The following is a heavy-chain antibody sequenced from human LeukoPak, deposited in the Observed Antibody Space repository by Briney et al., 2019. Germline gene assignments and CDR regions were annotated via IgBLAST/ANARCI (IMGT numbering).Heavy chain of an antibody. Sequence: GGSLRLSCAASGFTFSSFGIHWVRQAPGQGLEWVSGLSRGGGTTNYADSVKGRFTISRDKSKNMVFLQMNSLRPEDTAVYYCAKEQRIRHCSEGVCMEGYYFDYWGQGSLVTVSS. CDR3: AKEQRIRHCSEGVCMEGYYFDY. CDR2: LSRGGGTT. J-gene: IGHJ4*02. CDR1: GFTFSSFG. V-gene: IGHV3-23*01. D-gene: IGHD2-8*01.